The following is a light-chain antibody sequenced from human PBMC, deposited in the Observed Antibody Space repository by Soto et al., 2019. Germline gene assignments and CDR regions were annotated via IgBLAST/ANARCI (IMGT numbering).Light chain of an antibody. J-gene: IGKJ1*01. CDR2: VAS. Sequence: IRMMQSQATITASRENGDIVSCRASQSVRSNLAWYQQKPGQAPRLLIYVASTRATGIPARFSGSGSGTEFTLSIGSLQSEDFAVYYCQRYREWPWTFGQGTKVDIK. CDR3: QRYREWPWT. V-gene: IGKV3-15*01. CDR1: QSVRSN.